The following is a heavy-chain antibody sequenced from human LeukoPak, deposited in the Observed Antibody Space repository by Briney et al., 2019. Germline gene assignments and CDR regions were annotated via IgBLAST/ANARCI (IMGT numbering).Heavy chain of an antibody. CDR2: IKSDGSST. D-gene: IGHD5-12*01. J-gene: IGHJ4*02. CDR1: GFTFSNYW. V-gene: IGHV3-74*01. CDR3: ARGTGYELLGY. Sequence: PGGSLRLSCAASGFTFSNYWMHWVRQVSGKGLVWVSRIKSDGSSTSYADSVKGRFTVSRDNAKNTLYLQLNSQRVEDTAVYYCARGTGYELLGYWGQGTLATVP.